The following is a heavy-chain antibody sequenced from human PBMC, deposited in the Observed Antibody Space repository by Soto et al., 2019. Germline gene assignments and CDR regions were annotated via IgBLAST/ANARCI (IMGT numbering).Heavy chain of an antibody. Sequence: EVQLVESGGGLVQPGGSLRLSCAASGFTFSSYSMNWVRQAPGKGLEWVSYISSSSSTIYYADSVKGRFTISRDNAKNXRYLQMNSLRDEDTAVYYCARDYVGAMGSTPKCRDYWGQGTLVTVSS. CDR1: GFTFSSYS. J-gene: IGHJ4*02. CDR3: ARDYVGAMGSTPKCRDY. CDR2: ISSSSSTI. D-gene: IGHD1-26*01. V-gene: IGHV3-48*02.